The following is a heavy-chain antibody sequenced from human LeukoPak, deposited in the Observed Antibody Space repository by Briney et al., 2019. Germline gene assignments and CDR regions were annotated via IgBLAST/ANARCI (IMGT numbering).Heavy chain of an antibody. Sequence: PGGSLRLSCAASGFTFSSHWMHWVRQAPGKGLEWVSRINDDGSRTTYADSVKGRFTISRNNAKNTLYLQMNSLRAEDTAVYYCANSGSYRYGYYFDYWGQGTLVTVSS. CDR3: ANSGSYRYGYYFDY. J-gene: IGHJ4*02. CDR1: GFTFSSHW. D-gene: IGHD3-16*02. CDR2: INDDGSRT. V-gene: IGHV3-74*01.